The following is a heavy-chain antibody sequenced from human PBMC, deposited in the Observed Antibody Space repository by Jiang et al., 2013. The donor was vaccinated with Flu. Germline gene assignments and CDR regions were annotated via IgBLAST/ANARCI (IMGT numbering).Heavy chain of an antibody. J-gene: IGHJ4*02. CDR3: AKGRGDYPLSVAGLFDS. D-gene: IGHD6-19*01. CDR2: LSGSGETI. CDR1: GFSFSTYA. V-gene: IGHV3-23*01. Sequence: VQLLESGGGLAQPGGSLRLSCVASGFSFSTYALTWVRQAPGQGLEWVSTLSGSGETIVYADSVKGRFIISRDNSRNTLTLYMDSLKVEDTAVYYCAKGRGDYPLSVAGLFDSWGQGTLVTVSP.